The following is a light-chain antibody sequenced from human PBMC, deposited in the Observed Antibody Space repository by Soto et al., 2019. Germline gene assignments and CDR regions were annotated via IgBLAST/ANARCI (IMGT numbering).Light chain of an antibody. CDR2: AAS. CDR1: QVISNY. Sequence: DIQMTQSPSSLSASVGDRVTITCRASQVISNYLAWYQQKPGQVPKVLIYAASTLQSGVPSRFSGSGYGTDFTLTINGLQTEDVATYYCQKYKSAPFTFGPGTKVDI. CDR3: QKYKSAPFT. V-gene: IGKV1-27*01. J-gene: IGKJ3*01.